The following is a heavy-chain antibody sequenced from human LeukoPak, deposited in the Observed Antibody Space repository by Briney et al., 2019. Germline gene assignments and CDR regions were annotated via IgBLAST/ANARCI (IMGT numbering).Heavy chain of an antibody. CDR1: GFTFSNYA. D-gene: IGHD5-24*01. Sequence: GGSLRLSCVASGFTFSNYAMGWVRQAPWKRPEWVSSLTDSGGTTYYVDSVKGRFAISRDNSKNTLYLHMNSLRAEDTAVYYCAKKRDAFDIWGQGTVVTVSS. V-gene: IGHV3-23*01. CDR2: LTDSGGTT. J-gene: IGHJ3*02. CDR3: AKKRDAFDI.